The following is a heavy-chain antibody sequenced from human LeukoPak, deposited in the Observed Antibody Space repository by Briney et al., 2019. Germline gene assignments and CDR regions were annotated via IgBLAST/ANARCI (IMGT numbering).Heavy chain of an antibody. J-gene: IGHJ4*02. CDR3: AREGYSSSWYSGGY. CDR1: GGSISSSNW. D-gene: IGHD6-13*01. Sequence: SGTLSLTCAVSGGSISSSNWWTWVRQPPGKGLEWIGEIYHSGSTNYNPSLKSRVTISVDTSKNQFSLKLSSVTAADTAVYYCAREGYSSSWYSGGYWGQGTLVTVSS. V-gene: IGHV4-4*02. CDR2: IYHSGST.